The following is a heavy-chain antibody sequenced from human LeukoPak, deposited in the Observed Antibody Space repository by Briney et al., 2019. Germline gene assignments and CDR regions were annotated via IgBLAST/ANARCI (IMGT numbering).Heavy chain of an antibody. D-gene: IGHD5-18*01. Sequence: GRSLRLSCAASGFRFNNYAMHWVRQPPGTGLEWVAVISMDGIQEYYADSVKGRFSISRDNSKNTLYLQMNSLRSEDTAVYYCAREVYSYALDALDLWGQGTMVTASS. J-gene: IGHJ3*01. CDR1: GFRFNNYA. V-gene: IGHV3-30*04. CDR2: ISMDGIQE. CDR3: AREVYSYALDALDL.